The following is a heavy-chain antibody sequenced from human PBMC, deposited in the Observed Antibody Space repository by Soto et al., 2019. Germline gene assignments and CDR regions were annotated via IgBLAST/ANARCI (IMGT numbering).Heavy chain of an antibody. Sequence: PGGSLRLSCAASGFTFSSYAISWVRQAPGKGLECVSAISGSGGSTYYADSVKGRFTISRDNSKNTLDLQLNSLRAEDRAVYYCAKGRQLVPAYYYYYGMDVWGQGTTVTVSS. CDR1: GFTFSSYA. V-gene: IGHV3-23*01. D-gene: IGHD6-6*01. CDR3: AKGRQLVPAYYYYYGMDV. CDR2: ISGSGGST. J-gene: IGHJ6*01.